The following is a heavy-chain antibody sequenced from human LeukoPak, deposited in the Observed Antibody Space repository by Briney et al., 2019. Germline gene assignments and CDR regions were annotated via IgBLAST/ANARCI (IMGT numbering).Heavy chain of an antibody. J-gene: IGHJ6*02. Sequence: SETLSLTCTVSGGSISSYYWSWIRQPPGKGLEWIGYIYYSGSTNYNPSLKSRVTISVDTSKNQFSLKLSSVAAADTAVYYCARDADPGNYYYYGMDVWGQGTTVTASS. V-gene: IGHV4-59*01. CDR1: GGSISSYY. CDR3: ARDADPGNYYYYGMDV. CDR2: IYYSGST.